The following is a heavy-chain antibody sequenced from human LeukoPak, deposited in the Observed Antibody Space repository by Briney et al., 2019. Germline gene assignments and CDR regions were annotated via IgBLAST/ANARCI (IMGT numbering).Heavy chain of an antibody. CDR3: ARVRHYYDSSGYTIYYYYSYMDV. CDR1: GYTFTSYG. D-gene: IGHD3-22*01. V-gene: IGHV1-18*01. Sequence: ASVKVSCKASGYTFTSYGISWVRQAPGQGLEWMGWISAYNGNTNYAQKLQGRVTMTTDTSTSIAYMELRSLRSDDTAVYYCARVRHYYDSSGYTIYYYYSYMDVWGKGTTVTVSS. J-gene: IGHJ6*03. CDR2: ISAYNGNT.